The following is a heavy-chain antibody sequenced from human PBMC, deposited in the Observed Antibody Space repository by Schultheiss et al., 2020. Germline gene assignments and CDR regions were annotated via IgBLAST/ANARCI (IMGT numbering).Heavy chain of an antibody. V-gene: IGHV4-59*08. Sequence: SQTLSLTCTVSGGSISSYYWSWIRQPPGKGLEWIGSIYYSGSTNYNPSLKSRVTISVDTSKNQFSLKLSSVTAADTAVYYCARLGGWFDPWGQGTLVTVSS. CDR3: ARLGGWFDP. D-gene: IGHD3-16*01. CDR2: IYYSGST. CDR1: GGSISSYY. J-gene: IGHJ5*02.